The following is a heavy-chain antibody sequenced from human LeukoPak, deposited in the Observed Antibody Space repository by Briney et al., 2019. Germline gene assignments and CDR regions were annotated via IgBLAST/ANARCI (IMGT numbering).Heavy chain of an antibody. J-gene: IGHJ2*01. D-gene: IGHD6-13*01. CDR1: GGSISGYD. V-gene: IGHV4-4*07. CDR2: IYTSGSP. Sequence: SETLSLTCTVSGGSISGYDWSWIRQPAGKGLEWIGRIYTSGSPNYNPSLKSRVTMSVDTSKNQFSLKLSSVTAADTAVYYCARLSSSWYQDWYFDLWGRGTLVTVSS. CDR3: ARLSSSWYQDWYFDL.